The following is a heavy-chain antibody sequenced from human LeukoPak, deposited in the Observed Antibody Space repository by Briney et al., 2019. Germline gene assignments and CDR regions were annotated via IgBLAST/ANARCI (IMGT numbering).Heavy chain of an antibody. V-gene: IGHV4-34*01. J-gene: IGHJ4*02. Sequence: SETLSLTCAVYGGSFSGYYWSWIRQPPGKGLEWIGEINHSGSTNYNPSLKSRVTISVDTSKNQFSLKMSSVTAADTAVYYCASVSYPFDYWGQGTLVTVSS. CDR1: GGSFSGYY. D-gene: IGHD5/OR15-5a*01. CDR2: INHSGST. CDR3: ASVSYPFDY.